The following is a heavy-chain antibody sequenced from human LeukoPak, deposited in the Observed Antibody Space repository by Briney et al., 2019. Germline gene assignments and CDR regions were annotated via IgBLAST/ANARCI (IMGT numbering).Heavy chain of an antibody. CDR1: GFTFSSYA. J-gene: IGHJ5*02. V-gene: IGHV3-23*01. CDR3: AKGQGVTIFGVTT. CDR2: ISGSGGST. D-gene: IGHD3-3*01. Sequence: GGSLRLSCAASGFTFSSYAMSWVSQAPGKGLGWVSAISGSGGSTFHADSVKGRFTISRDNSKNTLYLQTDRLRVEDTAVYYCAKGQGVTIFGVTTWGQGTLVTVSS.